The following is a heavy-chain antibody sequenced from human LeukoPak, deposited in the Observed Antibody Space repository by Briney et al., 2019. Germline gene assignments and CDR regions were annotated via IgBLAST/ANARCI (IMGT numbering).Heavy chain of an antibody. CDR2: ISYDGNYQ. Sequence: PGRSLSLSCAASGFTFSNYPIHWVRQAPGKGPEWVAVISYDGNYQYYAESVKGRFTVSRDNSKNTVYLQMDSLRAEDTAVYYCAKGVAAGTWGTSFDFWGQGTLVTVSS. J-gene: IGHJ4*02. D-gene: IGHD6-13*01. CDR3: AKGVAAGTWGTSFDF. CDR1: GFTFSNYP. V-gene: IGHV3-30*01.